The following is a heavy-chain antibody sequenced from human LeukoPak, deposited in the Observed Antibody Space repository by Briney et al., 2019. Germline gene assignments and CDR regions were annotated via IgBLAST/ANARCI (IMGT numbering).Heavy chain of an antibody. V-gene: IGHV3-9*01. D-gene: IGHD3-10*01. CDR3: ANSGYGSLDY. J-gene: IGHJ4*02. CDR1: GFTFSSYA. Sequence: GGSLRLSCGASGFTFSSYAMHWVRQAPGKGLEWVSGISWNSGSIGYADSVKGRFTISRDNARNSLYLQMNSLRAEDTALYYCANSGYGSLDYWGQGPLVTVSS. CDR2: ISWNSGSI.